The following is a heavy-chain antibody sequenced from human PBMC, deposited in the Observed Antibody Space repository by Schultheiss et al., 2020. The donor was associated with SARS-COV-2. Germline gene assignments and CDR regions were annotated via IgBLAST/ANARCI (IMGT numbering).Heavy chain of an antibody. Sequence: GESLKISCAASGFTVSSNYMSWVRQAPGKGLEWVSVIYSGGSTYYADSVKGRFTISRDNSKNTLYLQMNSLRAEDTAVYYCARDRTGTYSSGWSYYYGMDVWGQGTTVTVSS. J-gene: IGHJ6*02. CDR3: ARDRTGTYSSGWSYYYGMDV. D-gene: IGHD6-19*01. CDR2: IYSGGST. CDR1: GFTVSSNY. V-gene: IGHV3-53*01.